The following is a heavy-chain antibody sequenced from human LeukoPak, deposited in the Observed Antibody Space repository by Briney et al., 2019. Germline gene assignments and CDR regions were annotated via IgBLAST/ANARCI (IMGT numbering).Heavy chain of an antibody. Sequence: GGSLRLSCAASGFTFSSYAMSWVRQAPGKGLEWVSAISGGGGSTYYADSVKGRFTISRDNSKNTLYLQMNSLRAEDTAVYYCAKDPSGGYYYDSSGYYYVGDYWGQGTLVTVSS. CDR1: GFTFSSYA. CDR3: AKDPSGGYYYDSSGYYYVGDY. D-gene: IGHD3-22*01. V-gene: IGHV3-23*01. CDR2: ISGGGGST. J-gene: IGHJ4*02.